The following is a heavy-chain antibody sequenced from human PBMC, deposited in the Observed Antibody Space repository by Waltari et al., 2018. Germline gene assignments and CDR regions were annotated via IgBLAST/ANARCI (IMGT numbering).Heavy chain of an antibody. CDR3: ARQRLSSGGGTTDY. Sequence: QLQLQESGPGLVKPSETLSLTCTVSGGSISSSSYYWGWIRQPPGKGLEWIGSIYYSGSTYYNPSLKSRVTISVDTSKNQFALKLSSVTAADTAVYYCARQRLSSGGGTTDYWGQGTPVTVSS. CDR2: IYYSGST. CDR1: GGSISSSSYY. V-gene: IGHV4-39*01. D-gene: IGHD6-19*01. J-gene: IGHJ4*02.